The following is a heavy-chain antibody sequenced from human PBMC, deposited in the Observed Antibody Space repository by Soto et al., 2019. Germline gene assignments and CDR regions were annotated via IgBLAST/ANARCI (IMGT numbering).Heavy chain of an antibody. V-gene: IGHV3-9*01. CDR2: ISWNSGSI. CDR1: GFTFDDYA. Sequence: EVQLVESGGGLVQPGRSLRLSCVASGFTFDDYAMHWVRQVPGKGLEWVSGISWNSGSIGYADSVKGRFTISRDNAKNSLYLQMNSLRAEDTALYYCAKSSSGWYYFDYWGQGTLVTVSS. J-gene: IGHJ4*02. D-gene: IGHD6-19*01. CDR3: AKSSSGWYYFDY.